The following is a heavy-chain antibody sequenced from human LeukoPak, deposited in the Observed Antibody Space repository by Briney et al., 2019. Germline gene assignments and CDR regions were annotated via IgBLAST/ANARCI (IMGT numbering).Heavy chain of an antibody. CDR2: FYHGGST. J-gene: IGHJ4*02. CDR1: GYSISTGYY. Sequence: SETLSLTCTVSGYSISTGYYWDWIRQPPGKGLEWIGTFYHGGSTYYNPSLKSRVTISVDTSKNQFSLNLTSVTAADTAVYYCARAMSIAARLQTILDYWGQGTLVTVSS. V-gene: IGHV4-38-2*02. CDR3: ARAMSIAARLQTILDY. D-gene: IGHD6-6*01.